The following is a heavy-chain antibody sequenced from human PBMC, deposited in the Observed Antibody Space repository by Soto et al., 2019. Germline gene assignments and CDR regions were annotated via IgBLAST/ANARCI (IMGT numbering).Heavy chain of an antibody. D-gene: IGHD3-3*01. V-gene: IGHV3-23*04. CDR3: AKDRQPDGFWPFDH. J-gene: IGHJ4*02. CDR1: GFPFSTYT. Sequence: EVQLVESGGGLVQPGGSLRLSCVGSGFPFSTYTMSWVRQAPGQGLEWLSGIYGGGDGISYADSVKGRFTISRDNSRSTLYLQMNSLRSDYTAIYYCAKDRQPDGFWPFDHWGRGTLIVVSS. CDR2: IYGGGDGI.